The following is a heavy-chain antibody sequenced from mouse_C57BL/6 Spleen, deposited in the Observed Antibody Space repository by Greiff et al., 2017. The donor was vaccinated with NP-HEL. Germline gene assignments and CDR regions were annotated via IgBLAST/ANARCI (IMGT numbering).Heavy chain of an antibody. J-gene: IGHJ3*01. D-gene: IGHD1-1*01. V-gene: IGHV1-62-2*01. CDR2: FYPGSGSI. Sequence: QVQLQQSGAELVKPGASVKLSCKASGYTFTEYTIHWVKQRSGQGLEWIGWFYPGSGSIKYNEKFKDKATLTADKSSSTVYMELSRLTSEDSAVYFCARDEDYYGSSYDAWFAYWGQGTLVTVSA. CDR1: GYTFTEYT. CDR3: ARDEDYYGSSYDAWFAY.